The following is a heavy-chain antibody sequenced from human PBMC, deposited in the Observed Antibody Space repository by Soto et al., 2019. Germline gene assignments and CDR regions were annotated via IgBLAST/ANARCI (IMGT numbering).Heavy chain of an antibody. D-gene: IGHD5-18*01. J-gene: IGHJ4*02. V-gene: IGHV3-30*18. CDR3: AKDQADTAMIMVY. CDR2: ISHDGKTQ. Sequence: QVQLLESGGGVVQPGRSLRLSSAASGFTFSNSGMHWVRQAPGKGLEWVGVISHDGKTQYYGDSVKGRFTISRDNSKNTLYLQMDSLRADDTAVYYCAKDQADTAMIMVYWGQGTLVTVSS. CDR1: GFTFSNSG.